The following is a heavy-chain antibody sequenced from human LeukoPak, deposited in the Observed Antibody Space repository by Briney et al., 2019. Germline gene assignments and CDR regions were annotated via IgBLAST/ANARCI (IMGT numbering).Heavy chain of an antibody. CDR3: AKGSKVVVFTRDHYMDV. CDR2: ISSGGDSI. Sequence: GRSLRLSCAASGITFSDHYMSWIRQAPGKGLEWLSYISSGGDSIYYADSVKGRFTISRDNAKNSVSLQMNSLRAEDTAVYYCAKGSKVVVFTRDHYMDVWGKGTTVTISS. D-gene: IGHD3-22*01. J-gene: IGHJ6*03. V-gene: IGHV3-11*04. CDR1: GITFSDHY.